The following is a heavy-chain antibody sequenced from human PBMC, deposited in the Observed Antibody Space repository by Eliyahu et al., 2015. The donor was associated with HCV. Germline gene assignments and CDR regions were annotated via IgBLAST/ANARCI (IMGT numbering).Heavy chain of an antibody. Sequence: EVQLVESGGGLVQPGXSLXLSCAASGFTFSTXWMXWVRQAPGKGPVWVXXINIDGXGTSYADSVKGRFTISRDNAKNTMYLHMNSLRAEDTAVYYCARALAVPGQPPAYWGQGTLVAVSS. CDR2: INIDGXGT. D-gene: IGHD6-19*01. CDR1: GFTFSTXW. V-gene: IGHV3-74*01. CDR3: ARALAVPGQPPAY. J-gene: IGHJ4*02.